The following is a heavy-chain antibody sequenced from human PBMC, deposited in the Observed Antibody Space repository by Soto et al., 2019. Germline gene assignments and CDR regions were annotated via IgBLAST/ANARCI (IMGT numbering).Heavy chain of an antibody. CDR1: GVSISSYY. Sequence: SETLSLTCTVSGVSISSYYWSWIRQPPGKGLEWIGYIYYSGSTNYNPSLKSRVTISVDTSKNQFSLKLSSVTAADTAVYYCAADSSGSNYWGQETLVTVSS. D-gene: IGHD6-19*01. CDR2: IYYSGST. CDR3: AADSSGSNY. J-gene: IGHJ4*02. V-gene: IGHV4-59*01.